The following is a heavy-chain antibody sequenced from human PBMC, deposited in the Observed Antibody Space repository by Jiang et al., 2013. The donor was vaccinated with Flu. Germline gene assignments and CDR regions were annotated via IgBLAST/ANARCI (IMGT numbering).Heavy chain of an antibody. Sequence: KFYSSSLKTRVTISKDTSKNQVVLKMTNMDPVDTATYYCARASAWPFDYWGQGTLVTVSS. J-gene: IGHJ4*02. V-gene: IGHV2-70*04. CDR3: ARASAWPFDY. CDR2: K. D-gene: IGHD6-19*01.